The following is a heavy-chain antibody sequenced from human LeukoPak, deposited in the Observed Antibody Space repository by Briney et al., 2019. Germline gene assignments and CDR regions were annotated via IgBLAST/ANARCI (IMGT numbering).Heavy chain of an antibody. J-gene: IGHJ6*03. V-gene: IGHV4-4*09. CDR3: ARGGLAASYYYYYYMDV. CDR1: GGSISSYY. Sequence: LETLSLTCTVSGGSISSYYWSWIRQPPGKGLEWIGYIYTSGSTNYNPSLKSRVTISVDTSKNQFSLKLSSVTAADTAVYYCARGGLAASYYYYYYMDVWGKGTTVTVSS. D-gene: IGHD6-13*01. CDR2: IYTSGST.